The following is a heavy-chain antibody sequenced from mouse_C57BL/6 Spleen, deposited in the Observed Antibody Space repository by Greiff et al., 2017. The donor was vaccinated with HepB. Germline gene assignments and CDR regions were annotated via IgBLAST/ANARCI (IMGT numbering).Heavy chain of an antibody. CDR2: IYPSDGST. V-gene: IGHV1-85*01. Sequence: QVQLKQSGPELVKPGASVKLSCKASGYTFTSYDIHWVKQRPGQGLEWIGRIYPSDGSTKYNEKFKGKATLTVDTASSTAYMELHSLTSEDSAVYVCARGYSNYAMDYWGQGTSVTVSS. D-gene: IGHD2-5*01. CDR1: GYTFTSYD. CDR3: ARGYSNYAMDY. J-gene: IGHJ4*01.